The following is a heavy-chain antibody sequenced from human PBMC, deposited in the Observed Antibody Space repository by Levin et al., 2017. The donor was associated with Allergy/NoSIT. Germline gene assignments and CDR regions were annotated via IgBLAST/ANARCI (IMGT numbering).Heavy chain of an antibody. Sequence: KVGESLKISCKGSGYSFTSYWIGWVRQMPGKGLEWMGIIYPGDSDTRYSPSFQGQVTISADKSISTAYLQWSSLKASDTAMYYCARIGSSSSGYYYYYMDVWGKGTTVTVSS. J-gene: IGHJ6*03. D-gene: IGHD6-6*01. CDR1: GYSFTSYW. CDR2: IYPGDSDT. V-gene: IGHV5-51*01. CDR3: ARIGSSSSGYYYYYMDV.